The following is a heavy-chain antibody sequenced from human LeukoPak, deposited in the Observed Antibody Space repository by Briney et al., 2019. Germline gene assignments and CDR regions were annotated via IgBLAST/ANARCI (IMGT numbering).Heavy chain of an antibody. D-gene: IGHD2-15*01. J-gene: IGHJ5*02. CDR2: IYHSGST. V-gene: IGHV4-38-2*01. CDR3: ARVAVCSGGSCYSGWFDP. Sequence: PSETLSLTCAVSGYSISSGYYWGWIRQPPGKGLEWIGSIYHSGSTYYNPSLKSRVTISVDTSKNQCSLKLSSVPAADTAVYYCARVAVCSGGSCYSGWFDPWGQGTLVTVSS. CDR1: GYSISSGYY.